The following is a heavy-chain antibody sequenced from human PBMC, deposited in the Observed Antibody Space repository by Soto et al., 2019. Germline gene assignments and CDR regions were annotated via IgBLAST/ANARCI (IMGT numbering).Heavy chain of an antibody. CDR2: IIPIFGTA. D-gene: IGHD2-15*01. J-gene: IGHJ6*02. V-gene: IGHV1-69*13. CDR1: GGTFSSYA. CDR3: ARELYCSGGSRYPRHYGMDV. Sequence: SVKVSCKASGGTFSSYAISWVRQAPGQGLEWMGGIIPIFGTANYAQKFQGRVTITADESTSTAYMELSSLRSEDTAVYYCARELYCSGGSRYPRHYGMDVWGQGTTVTVSS.